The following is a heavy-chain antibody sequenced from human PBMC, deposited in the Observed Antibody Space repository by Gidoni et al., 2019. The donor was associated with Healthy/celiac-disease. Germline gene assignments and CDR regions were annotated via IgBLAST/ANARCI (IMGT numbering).Heavy chain of an antibody. CDR2: IKQDGSEK. Sequence: EVQLVESGGGLVQPGGSLRLSCAASGLTFSSYWMSWVRQAPGKGLEWVANIKQDGSEKYYVDSVKGRFTISRDNAKNSLYLQMNSLRAEDTAVYYCASYHSSGWYGWGQGTLVTVSS. CDR1: GLTFSSYW. D-gene: IGHD6-19*01. CDR3: ASYHSSGWYG. J-gene: IGHJ4*02. V-gene: IGHV3-7*01.